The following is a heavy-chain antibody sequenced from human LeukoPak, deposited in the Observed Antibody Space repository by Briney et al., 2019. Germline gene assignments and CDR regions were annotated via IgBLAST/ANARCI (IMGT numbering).Heavy chain of an antibody. Sequence: QSGGSLRLSCAASGFTFNTYAMSWVRQAPGKGLEWVSTIVGSGDSTYYADSVKGRFTISRDNSKNTVYLQTNSLRAEDTAVYYCAKGFYFGSGSYRYFDYWGQGTLATVSS. V-gene: IGHV3-23*01. J-gene: IGHJ4*02. CDR2: IVGSGDST. D-gene: IGHD3-10*01. CDR1: GFTFNTYA. CDR3: AKGFYFGSGSYRYFDY.